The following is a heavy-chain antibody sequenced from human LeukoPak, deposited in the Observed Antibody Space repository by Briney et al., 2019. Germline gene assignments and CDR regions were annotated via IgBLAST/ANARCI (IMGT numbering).Heavy chain of an antibody. CDR3: ARDLPTLTGENWFDP. Sequence: GESLKISCKASGYTFTSYGISWVRQAPGQGLEWMGWISAYNGNTNYAQKLQGRVTMTTDTSTSTAYMELRSLRSDDTAVYYCARDLPTLTGENWFDPWGQGTLVTVSS. V-gene: IGHV1-18*01. D-gene: IGHD7-27*01. CDR2: ISAYNGNT. J-gene: IGHJ5*02. CDR1: GYTFTSYG.